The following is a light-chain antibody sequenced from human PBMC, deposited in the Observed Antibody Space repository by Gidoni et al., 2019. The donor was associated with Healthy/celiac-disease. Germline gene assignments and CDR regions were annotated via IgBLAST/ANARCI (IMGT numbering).Light chain of an antibody. J-gene: IGKJ3*01. V-gene: IGKV1-33*01. CDR2: DAS. CDR1: QDISNY. CDR3: QQYDNLPPGA. Sequence: DIQMTQSPSSLSASVGDRVTITCQASQDISNYLNWYQQKPGKAPKLLIYDASNLETGVPSRFSGSGSGTDFTCTISSLQPEDIATYYCQQYDNLPPGAFGPGTKVDIK.